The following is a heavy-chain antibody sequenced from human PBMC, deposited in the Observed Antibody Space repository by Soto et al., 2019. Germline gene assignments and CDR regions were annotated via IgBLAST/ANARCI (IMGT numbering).Heavy chain of an antibody. J-gene: IGHJ6*02. V-gene: IGHV1-69*06. CDR2: IIPIFGTA. Sequence: QVQLVQSGAEVKKPGSSVKVSCKASGGTFSSYAISWVRQAPGQGLEWMGGIIPIFGTANYAQKFQGRVMITGEKSTSTAYMELSSLRSEDTAVYYCAREKGPWVRGVIHYPNYYCYYGMDVWGQGTTVTVSS. D-gene: IGHD3-10*01. CDR1: GGTFSSYA. CDR3: AREKGPWVRGVIHYPNYYCYYGMDV.